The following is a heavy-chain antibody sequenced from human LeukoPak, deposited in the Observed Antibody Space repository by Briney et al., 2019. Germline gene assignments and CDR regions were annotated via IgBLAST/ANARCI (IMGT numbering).Heavy chain of an antibody. V-gene: IGHV3-21*01. CDR1: GFTFSSYS. J-gene: IGHJ4*02. CDR3: AREVDYVFDF. D-gene: IGHD4-17*01. Sequence: GGSLRLSCAASGFTFSSYSMNWVRHAPGKGLEWVSSISSSGSYISYADSVKGRFTISRDNAKNSLYLQMSSLRAEETAVYYCAREVDYVFDFRGQGTLVTVSS. CDR2: ISSSGSYI.